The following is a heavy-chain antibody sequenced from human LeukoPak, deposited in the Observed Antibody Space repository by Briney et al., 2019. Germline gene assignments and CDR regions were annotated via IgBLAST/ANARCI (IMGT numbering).Heavy chain of an antibody. J-gene: IGHJ4*02. D-gene: IGHD3-22*01. CDR2: IIPIFGTA. CDR1: GGTFSSYA. V-gene: IGHV1-69*13. Sequence: ASVTVSCTASGGTFSSYAISWVRQAPGQGLEWMGGIIPIFGTANYAQKFQGRVTITADESTSTAYMELSSLRSEDTAVYYCATNPPEYYYDSSGYYADYWGQGTLVTVSS. CDR3: ATNPPEYYYDSSGYYADY.